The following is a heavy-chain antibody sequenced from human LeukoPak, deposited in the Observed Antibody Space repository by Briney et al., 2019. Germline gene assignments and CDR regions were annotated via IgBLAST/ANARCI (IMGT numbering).Heavy chain of an antibody. CDR2: ISAYNGNT. V-gene: IGHV1-18*01. CDR1: GGTFSSYA. J-gene: IGHJ4*02. CDR3: ARLDIVATIDLGSYFDY. D-gene: IGHD5-12*01. Sequence: ASVKVSCKASGGTFSSYAISWVRQAPGQGLEWMGWISAYNGNTNYAQKLQGRVTMTTDTSTSTAYMELRSQRSDDTAVYYCARLDIVATIDLGSYFDYWGQGTLVTVSS.